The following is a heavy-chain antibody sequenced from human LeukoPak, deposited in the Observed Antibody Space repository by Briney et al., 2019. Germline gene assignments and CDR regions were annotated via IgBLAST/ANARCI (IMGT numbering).Heavy chain of an antibody. V-gene: IGHV4-61*02. D-gene: IGHD2-21*01. CDR2: IYTSGST. J-gene: IGHJ4*02. CDR3: ARGESYRGYYFDY. CDR1: GGSISSSSYY. Sequence: SETLSLTCTVSGGSISSSSYYWGWIRQPAGKGLEWIGRIYTSGSTNYNPSLKSRVTISVDTSKNQFSLKLSSVTAADTAVYYCARGESYRGYYFDYWGQGTLVTVSS.